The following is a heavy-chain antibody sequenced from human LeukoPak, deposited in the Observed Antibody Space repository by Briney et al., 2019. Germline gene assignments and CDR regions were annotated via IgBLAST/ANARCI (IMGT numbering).Heavy chain of an antibody. D-gene: IGHD1-26*01. Sequence: PGGSLRLSCAASGFPFSSYAMSWVRQAPGKGLEWVSAISGSGGSTYYADSVKGRFTISRDNSNNTLYLQLNSLRAEDTAVYYCAKDEGYSGSYYDFDYWGQGTLVTVSS. CDR2: ISGSGGST. V-gene: IGHV3-23*01. J-gene: IGHJ4*02. CDR1: GFPFSSYA. CDR3: AKDEGYSGSYYDFDY.